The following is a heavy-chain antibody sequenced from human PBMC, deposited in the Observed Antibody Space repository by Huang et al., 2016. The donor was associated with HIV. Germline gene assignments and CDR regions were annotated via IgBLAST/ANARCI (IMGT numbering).Heavy chain of an antibody. D-gene: IGHD3-10*01. CDR1: GYSFTSPG. CDR3: ARRPDYHGMDV. Sequence: EVLLVQSGAEVKKPGESLKISCKGSGYSFTSPGIAWVRQMAGKGRGWMGIIDPGDSDTRDSPSFQGLVTISADKSINTAYLQWSSLKASDTAMYYCARRPDYHGMDVWGQGTTVIVSS. V-gene: IGHV5-51*01. J-gene: IGHJ6*02. CDR2: IDPGDSDT.